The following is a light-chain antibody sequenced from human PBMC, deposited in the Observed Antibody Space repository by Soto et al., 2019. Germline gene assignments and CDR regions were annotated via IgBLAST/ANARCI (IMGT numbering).Light chain of an antibody. CDR3: QQYDNLPIT. Sequence: DIHMTQSPSSRSASVGDRVTITCQASQDISNYLNWYQQKPGKAPKLLIYDASNLETGVPSRFSGSGSGTDFTFTISSLQPEDIATYYCQQYDNLPITFGQGTRLEIK. CDR1: QDISNY. J-gene: IGKJ5*01. CDR2: DAS. V-gene: IGKV1-33*01.